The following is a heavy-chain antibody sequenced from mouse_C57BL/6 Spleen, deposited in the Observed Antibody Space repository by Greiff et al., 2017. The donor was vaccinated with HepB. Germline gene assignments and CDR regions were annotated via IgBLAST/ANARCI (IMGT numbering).Heavy chain of an antibody. Sequence: VQLQQSGPGLVQPSQSLSITCTVSGFSLTSYGVHWVRQSPGKGLEWLGVIWRGGSTDYNAAFMSRLSITKDNSKSQVFFKMNSLQADDTAIYYCPKNAYYGSTYYAMDYWGQGTSVTVSS. J-gene: IGHJ4*01. CDR3: PKNAYYGSTYYAMDY. CDR2: IWRGGST. V-gene: IGHV2-5*01. CDR1: GFSLTSYG. D-gene: IGHD1-1*01.